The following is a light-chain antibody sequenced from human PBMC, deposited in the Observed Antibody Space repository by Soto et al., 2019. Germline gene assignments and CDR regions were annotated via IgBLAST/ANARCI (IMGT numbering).Light chain of an antibody. CDR3: SSFPGCNNLE. J-gene: IGLJ2*01. V-gene: IGLV2-8*01. CDR1: SSDVGGYNY. CDR2: EVS. Sequence: QSALTQPPSASGSPGQSVTISCTGTSSDVGGYNYVSWYQQHPGKAPKLMIYEVSKRPSGVPDRFSGSKSGNTASLTVSGLQAEDEADYYCSSFPGCNNLEFGGGTKPTVL.